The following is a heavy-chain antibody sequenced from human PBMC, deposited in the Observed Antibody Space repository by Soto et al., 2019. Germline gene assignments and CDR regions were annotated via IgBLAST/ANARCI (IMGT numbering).Heavy chain of an antibody. CDR1: GFTFSSYA. J-gene: IGHJ5*02. CDR3: AKGGRSNGPNWFDP. D-gene: IGHD6-25*01. V-gene: IGHV3-23*01. CDR2: ISGSGGST. Sequence: GGSLRLSCPASGFTFSSYAMSWFRQAPGKGLEWVSAISGSGGSTYYADSVKGRFTISRDNSKNTLYLQMNSLRAEDTAVYYCAKGGRSNGPNWFDPWGQGTLVTVSS.